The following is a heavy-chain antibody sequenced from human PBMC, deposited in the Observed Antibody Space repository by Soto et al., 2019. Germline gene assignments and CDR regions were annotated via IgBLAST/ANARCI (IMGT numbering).Heavy chain of an antibody. CDR1: GGTFSSYA. CDR3: ARERYDILTGYYNPLFDY. Sequence: QVQLVQSGAEVKKPGSSVKVSCKASGGTFSSYAISWVRQAPGQGLEWMGGIIPIFGTANYAQKFQGRVTINADESTSTAYMELSSLRSEDTAVYYCARERYDILTGYYNPLFDYWGQGTLVTVSS. D-gene: IGHD3-9*01. CDR2: IIPIFGTA. V-gene: IGHV1-69*01. J-gene: IGHJ4*02.